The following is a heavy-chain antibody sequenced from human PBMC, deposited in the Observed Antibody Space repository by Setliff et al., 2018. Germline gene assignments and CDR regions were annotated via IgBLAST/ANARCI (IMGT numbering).Heavy chain of an antibody. D-gene: IGHD2-21*02. CDR1: GVSVSDYY. CDR3: AGATGVTYTWYFEH. CDR2: IYTSGAT. J-gene: IGHJ1*01. V-gene: IGHV4-4*07. Sequence: PSETLSLTCSVSGVSVSDYYWSWIRQPAGRGLEYIGRIYTSGATNYSPSVRGRVTISVDHLKNQVSLNLKSVTAADTAVYFCAGATGVTYTWYFEHWGQGSQVTVSS.